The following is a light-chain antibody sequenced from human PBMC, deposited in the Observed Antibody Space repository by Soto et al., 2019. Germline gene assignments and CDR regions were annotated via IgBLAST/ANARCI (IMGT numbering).Light chain of an antibody. J-gene: IGKJ4*01. CDR3: QQYDSSPLT. CDR1: QSVSSSY. Sequence: EIVLTQSTGTLSLSPGERATLSCRASQSVSSSYLAWYQQKPGQAPRLLIYGASSRATGIPDRFSGSGSGTDFTLTISRLEPGDFAVYYCQQYDSSPLTFGGGTKVEIK. V-gene: IGKV3-20*01. CDR2: GAS.